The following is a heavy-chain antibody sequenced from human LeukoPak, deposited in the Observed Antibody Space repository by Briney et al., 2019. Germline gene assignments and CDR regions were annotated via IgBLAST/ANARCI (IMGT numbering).Heavy chain of an antibody. Sequence: PSETLSLTCTVSGGSLSSFYWSWIRQPPGKGLEWIGYIYYSGSTNYNPSLKSRVTISVDTSKNQFSMKPSSVTAADTAVYYCARHSGSRDGFDIWGQGTMVTVSS. CDR1: GGSLSSFY. CDR3: ARHSGSRDGFDI. CDR2: IYYSGST. V-gene: IGHV4-59*08. J-gene: IGHJ3*02. D-gene: IGHD1-26*01.